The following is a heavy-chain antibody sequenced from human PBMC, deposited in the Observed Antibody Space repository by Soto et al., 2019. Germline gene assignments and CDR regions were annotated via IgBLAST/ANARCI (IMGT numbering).Heavy chain of an antibody. CDR1: GFTFSNSW. CDR3: VRTSGGNSYFDY. D-gene: IGHD1-26*01. CDR2: INSDGSST. J-gene: IGHJ4*02. Sequence: GGSLRLSCAASGFTFSNSWMHWVRQAPGKGLVWVSRINSDGSSTTYADSVKGRFTISRDNAKNTLYLQMNSLRAEDTAMYYCVRTSGGNSYFDYWGQGTLVTVSS. V-gene: IGHV3-74*01.